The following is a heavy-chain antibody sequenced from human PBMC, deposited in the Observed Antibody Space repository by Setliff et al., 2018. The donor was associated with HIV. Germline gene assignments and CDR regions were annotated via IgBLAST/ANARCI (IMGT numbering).Heavy chain of an antibody. D-gene: IGHD5-18*01. J-gene: IGHJ4*02. CDR2: IYWDDDK. Sequence: SGPTLVNPTQTLTLTCTFSGFSLSTRGVGVGWIRQSPRKALEWLALIYWDDDKRYSPSLKTRLTISKDTSKNQVVLTMTNMDPVDTATYYCAQIRADSYGYGALGFWGQGTLVTSPQ. CDR1: GFSLSTRGVG. V-gene: IGHV2-5*02. CDR3: AQIRADSYGYGALGF.